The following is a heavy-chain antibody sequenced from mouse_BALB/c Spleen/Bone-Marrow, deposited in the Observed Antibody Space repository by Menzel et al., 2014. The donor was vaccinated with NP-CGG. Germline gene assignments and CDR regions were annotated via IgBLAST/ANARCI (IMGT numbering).Heavy chain of an antibody. CDR2: IDPSNGGP. Sequence: EVQLQQSGPELVKPGASVKVSCTASGYSFTDSNMYWVKQGHGKSLEWIGDIDPSNGGPRYNQKFKGKATLTVDKSSSPTFMYPNRRSCEVSAVYYYESRTSRASGFPYWGQGALWTVS. V-gene: IGHV1S135*01. CDR3: ESRTSRASGFPY. CDR1: GYSFTDSN. D-gene: IGHD3-2*01. J-gene: IGHJ3*01.